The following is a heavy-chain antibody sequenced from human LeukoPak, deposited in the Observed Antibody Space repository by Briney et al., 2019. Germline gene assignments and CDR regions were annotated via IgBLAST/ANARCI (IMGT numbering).Heavy chain of an antibody. CDR3: VRARLEWELPLDY. Sequence: GASVKVSCKASGYTFTGYYMHWVRLAPGQGLEWMGWINPYSGDTNYAQKFQGRVAMTRDTSITTTYMDLTRLTSDDTAVYYCVRARLEWELPLDYWGQGTRVTVSS. CDR1: GYTFTGYY. D-gene: IGHD1-26*01. J-gene: IGHJ4*02. V-gene: IGHV1-2*02. CDR2: INPYSGDT.